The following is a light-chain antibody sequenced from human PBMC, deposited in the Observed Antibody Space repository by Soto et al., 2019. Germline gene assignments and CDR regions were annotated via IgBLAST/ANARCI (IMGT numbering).Light chain of an antibody. CDR3: QSYESSLSGWI. CDR2: GNT. Sequence: QSVLTQPPSMSGAPGQGVTISCTGSSSNIGAGYDVHWYQQVPGTAPQLLIYGNTNRPSGVPDRFSASKSGTSASLAISGLQAEDEADYYCQSYESSLSGWIFGGGTKLTVL. V-gene: IGLV1-40*01. J-gene: IGLJ2*01. CDR1: SSNIGAGYD.